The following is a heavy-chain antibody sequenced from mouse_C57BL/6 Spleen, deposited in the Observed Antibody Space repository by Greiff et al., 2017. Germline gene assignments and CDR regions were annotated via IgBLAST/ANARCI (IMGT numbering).Heavy chain of an antibody. D-gene: IGHD1-3*01. Sequence: QVHVKQSGAELARPGASVKMSCKASGYTFTSYTMHWVKQRPGQGLEWIGYINPSSGYTKYNQKFKDKATLTADKSSSTAYMQLSSLTSEDSAVYYCAREEEYSYFDYWGQGTTLTVSS. V-gene: IGHV1-4*01. CDR2: INPSSGYT. J-gene: IGHJ2*01. CDR3: AREEEYSYFDY. CDR1: GYTFTSYT.